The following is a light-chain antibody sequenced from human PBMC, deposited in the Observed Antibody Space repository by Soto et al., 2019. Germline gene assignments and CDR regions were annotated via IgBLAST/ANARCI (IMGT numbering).Light chain of an antibody. CDR1: QTVLYSSNNKNH. CDR2: WAS. J-gene: IGKJ1*01. Sequence: DIVMTQSPDSLSVSLGERATINCKSSQTVLYSSNNKNHLAWYQQRPGQPPKLLFSWASTREPGVPDRFSASGSGTDFTLSIGSLQAEDVAVYYCQQYYSTPRTFGQGTKVEIK. V-gene: IGKV4-1*01. CDR3: QQYYSTPRT.